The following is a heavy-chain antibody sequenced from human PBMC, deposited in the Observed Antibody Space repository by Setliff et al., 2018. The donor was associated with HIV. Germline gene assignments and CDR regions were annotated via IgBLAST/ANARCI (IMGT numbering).Heavy chain of an antibody. V-gene: IGHV3-15*04. CDR3: SRDRPAYYDASGDYIPDNYYYYSKKDV. Sequence: GGSLRLSCAVSGLNLNKAWMTWVRQAPGRGLEWVGLIEDGGTTHYAAPVRGRFTISKDTSKNTLYLQMNGLKTEDTGLYFCSRDRPAYYDASGDYIPDNYYYYSKKDVWGKGTTVTVSS. D-gene: IGHD3-22*01. J-gene: IGHJ6*04. CDR2: IEDGGTT. CDR1: GLNLNKAW.